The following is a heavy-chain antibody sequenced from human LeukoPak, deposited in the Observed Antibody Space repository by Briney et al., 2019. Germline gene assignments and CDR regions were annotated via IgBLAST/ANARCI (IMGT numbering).Heavy chain of an antibody. Sequence: GGSLRLSCAASGFILSDFTMNWVRQAPGKGLEWVSTISNTGVTHYADSVKGRFTISRDSAKNSQYLQIYSLRDEDTAVYYCARYYFGSGNYRTFDRWGQGTLVIVSP. CDR1: GFILSDFT. CDR3: ARYYFGSGNYRTFDR. CDR2: ISNTGVT. V-gene: IGHV3-69-1*01. J-gene: IGHJ4*02. D-gene: IGHD3-10*01.